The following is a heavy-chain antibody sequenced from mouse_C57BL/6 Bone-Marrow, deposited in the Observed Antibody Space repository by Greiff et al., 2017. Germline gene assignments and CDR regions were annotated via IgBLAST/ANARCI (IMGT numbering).Heavy chain of an antibody. Sequence: QVQLQQSGPELVKPGASVKISCKASGYAFSSSWMNWVKQRPGKGLEWIGRIYPGDGDTNYNGKFKGKATLTADKSSSTAYMQLSSLTSEDSEVYFSARWGYVDSYYFDYWGQGTTLTVSS. CDR3: ARWGYVDSYYFDY. V-gene: IGHV1-82*01. J-gene: IGHJ2*01. CDR2: IYPGDGDT. D-gene: IGHD2-13*01. CDR1: GYAFSSSW.